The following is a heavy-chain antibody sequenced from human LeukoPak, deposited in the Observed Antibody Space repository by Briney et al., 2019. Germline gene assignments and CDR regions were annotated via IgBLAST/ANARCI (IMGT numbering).Heavy chain of an antibody. J-gene: IGHJ4*02. CDR1: GFTFSSCG. CDR3: AKDLYSYGTHFDY. Sequence: GGSLRLSCAASGFTFSSCGMHWVRQAPGKGLEWVAVISYDGSNKYYADSVKGRFTISRDNSKNTLYLQMNSLRAEDTAVYYCAKDLYSYGTHFDYWGQGTLVTVSS. D-gene: IGHD5-18*01. V-gene: IGHV3-30*18. CDR2: ISYDGSNK.